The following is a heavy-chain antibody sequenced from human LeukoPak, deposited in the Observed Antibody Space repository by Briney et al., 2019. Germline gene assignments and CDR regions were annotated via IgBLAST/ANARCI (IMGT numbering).Heavy chain of an antibody. CDR3: ARGAGYRVSFDY. CDR1: GGSISSYY. CDR2: IYHSGST. Sequence: SETLSLTCTVSGGSISSYYWSWIRQPPGKGLEWIGYIYHSGSTYYNPSLKSRVTISVDRSKNQFSLKLSSVTAADTAVYYCARGAGYRVSFDYWGQGTLVTVSS. J-gene: IGHJ4*02. V-gene: IGHV4-59*12. D-gene: IGHD5-18*01.